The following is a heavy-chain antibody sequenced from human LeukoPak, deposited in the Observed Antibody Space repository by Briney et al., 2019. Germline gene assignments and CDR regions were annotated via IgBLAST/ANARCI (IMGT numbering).Heavy chain of an antibody. Sequence: ASVKVSCKASGYTFTGYYMHWVRQAPGQGLEWMGWINPNSGGTNYAQKFQGRVTMTRDTSISTAYMELSRLRSDDTAVYYCARDSGYSSGWYINRPHWFDYWGQGTLVTVSS. V-gene: IGHV1-2*02. D-gene: IGHD6-19*01. CDR3: ARDSGYSSGWYINRPHWFDY. J-gene: IGHJ4*02. CDR2: INPNSGGT. CDR1: GYTFTGYY.